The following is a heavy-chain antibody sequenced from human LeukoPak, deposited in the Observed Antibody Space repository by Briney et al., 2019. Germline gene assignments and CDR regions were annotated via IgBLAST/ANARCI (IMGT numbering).Heavy chain of an antibody. CDR3: TTSTGYRTSWSAFDL. Sequence: GASVKVSCKASGYPFTTYYMHWVRQAPGQGLEWMGWMHPASGATYYAQKFRGGVTMTRDTSINTVYMELNRLTSDDTAVYYCTTSTGYRTSWSAFDLWGQGTMVSVTS. D-gene: IGHD6-13*01. CDR1: GYPFTTYY. V-gene: IGHV1-2*02. J-gene: IGHJ3*01. CDR2: MHPASGAT.